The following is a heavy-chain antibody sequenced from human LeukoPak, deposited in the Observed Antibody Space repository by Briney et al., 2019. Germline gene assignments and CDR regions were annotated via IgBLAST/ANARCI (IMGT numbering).Heavy chain of an antibody. Sequence: ASVKVSCKASGYTFTGHYMHWVRQAPGQGLEWMGWINPNSGGTNYAQKFQGRVTMTRDTSISTAYMELSRLRSDDTAVYYCARPRAPEHYSSSWSPYFDYWGQGTLVTVSS. CDR2: INPNSGGT. V-gene: IGHV1-2*02. CDR3: ARPRAPEHYSSSWSPYFDY. CDR1: GYTFTGHY. J-gene: IGHJ4*02. D-gene: IGHD6-13*01.